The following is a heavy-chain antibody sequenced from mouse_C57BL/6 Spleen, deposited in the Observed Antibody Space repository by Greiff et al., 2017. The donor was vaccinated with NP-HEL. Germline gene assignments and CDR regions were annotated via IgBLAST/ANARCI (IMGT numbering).Heavy chain of an antibody. J-gene: IGHJ3*02. V-gene: IGHV1-50*01. CDR2: IDPSDSYT. Sequence: VQLQESGAELVKPGASVKLSCKASGYTFTSYWMQWVKQRPGQGLEWIGEIDPSDSYTNYNQKFKGKATLTVDTSSSTAYMQLSSLTSEDSSVYYCARWLGYWGQGTLVTVSA. CDR1: GYTFTSYW. CDR3: ARWLGY.